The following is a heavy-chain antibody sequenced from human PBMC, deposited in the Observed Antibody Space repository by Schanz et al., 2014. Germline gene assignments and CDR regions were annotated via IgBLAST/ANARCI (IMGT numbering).Heavy chain of an antibody. CDR3: ARDGGRDGYNLAFDV. CDR1: GFTVNTNY. J-gene: IGHJ3*01. D-gene: IGHD5-12*01. V-gene: IGHV3-53*01. Sequence: EVQLVESGGGLIQPGGSLRLSCAVSGFTVNTNYMSWVRQAPGKGLEWISSMYINSGSTQYADSVKGRFIISRDSSKNTLFLQMNSLSAADTAVSFCARDGGRDGYNLAFDVWGQGTLVTVSS. CDR2: MYINSGST.